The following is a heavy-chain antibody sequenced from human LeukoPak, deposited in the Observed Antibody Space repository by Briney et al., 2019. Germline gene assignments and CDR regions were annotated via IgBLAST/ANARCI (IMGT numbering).Heavy chain of an antibody. J-gene: IGHJ4*02. CDR2: ISSSSYI. V-gene: IGHV3-21*04. D-gene: IGHD1-26*01. CDR3: VRDRGTYRPIDY. CDR1: GFTFTTHW. Sequence: GGSLRLSCAASGFTFTTHWMSWVRQAPGKGLEWVSSISSSSYIYYADSVKGRFTISRDNAKNSLYLQMNSLRAEDTAIYYCVRDRGTYRPIDYWGQGTLVTVSS.